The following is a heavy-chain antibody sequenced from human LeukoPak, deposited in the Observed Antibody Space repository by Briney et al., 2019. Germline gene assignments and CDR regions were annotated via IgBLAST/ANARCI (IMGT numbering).Heavy chain of an antibody. CDR3: ARDLYFVSGSYSY. V-gene: IGHV1-2*04. Sequence: GASVKVSCKASGYTFTGYYIHWVRQAPGQGLEWMGWINPNGGGTNYAQKFQGCVTMTRDTSISAAFMELSRLRSDDTAVYYCARDLYFVSGSYSYRGQGTLVTVSS. J-gene: IGHJ4*02. CDR2: INPNGGGT. D-gene: IGHD3-10*01. CDR1: GYTFTGYY.